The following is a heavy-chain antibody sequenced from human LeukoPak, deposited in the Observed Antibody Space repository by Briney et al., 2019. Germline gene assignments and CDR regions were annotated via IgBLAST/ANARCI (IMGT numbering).Heavy chain of an antibody. CDR1: GGSFSNYY. CDR3: APIFGDSSDFDS. D-gene: IGHD2-21*02. J-gene: IGHJ4*02. Sequence: SETLSLTCAVYGGSFSNYYLSWVRQPPGKGLEWIGEITHHGTTNYNPSLKSRVTISVDTSKNQFSLKLYSVAAADTAVYYCAPIFGDSSDFDSWGQGTLVTVSS. CDR2: ITHHGTT. V-gene: IGHV4-34*01.